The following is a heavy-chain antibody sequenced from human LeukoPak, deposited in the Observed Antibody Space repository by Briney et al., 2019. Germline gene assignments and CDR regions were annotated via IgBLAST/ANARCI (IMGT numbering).Heavy chain of an antibody. CDR2: MNHSGSA. D-gene: IGHD3-10*01. CDR1: GVSLSCYY. Sequence: SETLSLTCCLWGVSLSCYYWIGLRQPPGKGVEGLGEMNHSGSANYNPSLKSRVPISIDTYKQHFSLNLISFSAARTAVFYFARRGLITMVRGVSPTGGWFDPWGQGTLVTVSS. CDR3: ARRGLITMVRGVSPTGGWFDP. J-gene: IGHJ5*02. V-gene: IGHV4-34*01.